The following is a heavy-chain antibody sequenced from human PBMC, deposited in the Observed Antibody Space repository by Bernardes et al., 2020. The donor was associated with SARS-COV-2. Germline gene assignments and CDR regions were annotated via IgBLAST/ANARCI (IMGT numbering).Heavy chain of an antibody. J-gene: IGHJ4*02. V-gene: IGHV4-34*01. CDR1: GGSFSGS. Sequence: SETLTLTCAVYGGSFSGSWSWIRQPPGKGLEWIGEINHSGGTKYNPSLKSRVSILVDTSKNQFSLRLNSVTAADTAVYYCTRHGGRHFDFWDQGTLVTVSS. D-gene: IGHD2-15*01. CDR3: TRHGGRHFDF. CDR2: INHSGGT.